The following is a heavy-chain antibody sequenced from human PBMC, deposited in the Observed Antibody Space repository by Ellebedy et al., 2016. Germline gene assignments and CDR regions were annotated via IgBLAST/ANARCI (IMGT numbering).Heavy chain of an antibody. CDR1: GGSISSYY. D-gene: IGHD6-13*01. V-gene: IGHV4-59*08. J-gene: IGHJ3*02. CDR3: ARHMVPDSSSWYGAFDI. CDR2: IYYSVST. Sequence: SETLSLTCTVSGGSISSYYCSWFRQPPGKGLEWIGYIYYSVSTNYTPSLKSRVTISVDTSKNQFSLKLSSVTAADTAVYYCARHMVPDSSSWYGAFDIWGQGTMVTVSS.